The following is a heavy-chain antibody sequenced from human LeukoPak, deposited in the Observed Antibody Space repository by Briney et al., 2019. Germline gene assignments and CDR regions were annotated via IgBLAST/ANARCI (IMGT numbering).Heavy chain of an antibody. D-gene: IGHD4-17*01. CDR1: GFTFSDYG. J-gene: IGHJ3*01. V-gene: IGHV3-64*01. CDR2: ISSNGIYT. Sequence: PGGSLRLSCGASGFTFSDYGMYWVRQAPGKGLEHVSGISSNGIYTYYANSVKGRFTISRDNSKTTLYLQMGSLIAENMAVYSCARGPTVITFNAFDVWGQGTMVTVSS. CDR3: ARGPTVITFNAFDV.